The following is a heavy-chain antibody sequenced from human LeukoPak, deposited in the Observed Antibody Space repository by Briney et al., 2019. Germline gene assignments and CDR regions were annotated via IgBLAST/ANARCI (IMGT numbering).Heavy chain of an antibody. Sequence: ASVKVSCKVSGYTLTELSMHWVRQAPGKGLEWMGGFDPEDGETIYAQKFQGRVTMTRDTSTSTVYMELSSLRSEDTAVYYCARGILSWEEWDLDYWGQGTLVTVSS. J-gene: IGHJ4*02. CDR3: ARGILSWEEWDLDY. CDR2: FDPEDGET. CDR1: GYTLTELS. V-gene: IGHV1-24*01. D-gene: IGHD1-26*01.